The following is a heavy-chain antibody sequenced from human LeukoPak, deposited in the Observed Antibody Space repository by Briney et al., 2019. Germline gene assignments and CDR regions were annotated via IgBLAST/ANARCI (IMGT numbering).Heavy chain of an antibody. CDR2: IYSGGST. D-gene: IGHD3-3*01. CDR1: GFTVSSNY. Sequence: GGSLRLSCAASGFTVSSNYMSWVRQAPGKGLEWVSVIYSGGSTYYADSVKGRFTISRDNSKNTLYLQMNSLRVEGTAVYYCAGGVAHYYYYYGMDVWGQGTTVTVSS. J-gene: IGHJ6*02. CDR3: AGGVAHYYYYYGMDV. V-gene: IGHV3-53*01.